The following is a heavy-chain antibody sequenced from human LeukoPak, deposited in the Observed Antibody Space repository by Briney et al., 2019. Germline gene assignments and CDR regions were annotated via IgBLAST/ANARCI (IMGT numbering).Heavy chain of an antibody. CDR2: IYHSGST. Sequence: NPSQTLSLTCAVSGGSISRGGYSWSWIRQPPGKGLEWIGYIYHSGSTYYNPSLKSRVTISVDRSKNQFSLKLSSVTAADTAVYYCARRGDCGGDCYSSFDYWGQGTLVTVSS. CDR3: ARRGDCGGDCYSSFDY. V-gene: IGHV4-30-2*01. D-gene: IGHD2-21*02. CDR1: GGSISRGGYS. J-gene: IGHJ4*02.